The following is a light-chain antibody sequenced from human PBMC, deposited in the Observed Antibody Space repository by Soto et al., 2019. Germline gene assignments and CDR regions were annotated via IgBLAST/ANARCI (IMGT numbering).Light chain of an antibody. CDR2: GNS. CDR1: SSNIGAGYD. CDR3: QSYDSSLSVVV. V-gene: IGLV1-40*01. J-gene: IGLJ2*01. Sequence: QSVLTQPPSVSGAPGPRVTISCTGSSSNIGAGYDVHWYQQLPGTAPNLLIYGNSNRPSGVPDRFSGSKSGTSASLAITGLQAEDEADYYCQSYDSSLSVVVFGGGTKLTVL.